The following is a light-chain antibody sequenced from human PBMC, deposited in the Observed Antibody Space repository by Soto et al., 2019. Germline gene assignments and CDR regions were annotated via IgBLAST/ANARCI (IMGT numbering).Light chain of an antibody. CDR3: ATWDDSLNGVV. J-gene: IGLJ3*02. CDR2: GNN. V-gene: IGLV1-44*01. CDR1: SSNIGGSV. Sequence: QSVLTQPPSASGTPGQRVTISCSGSSSNIGGSVVNWYHQLPGTAPKLLIYGNNQRPSGVPDRFSGSKSGTSAFLAISGLQSEDEADYYCATWDDSLNGVVFGGGTKLTVL.